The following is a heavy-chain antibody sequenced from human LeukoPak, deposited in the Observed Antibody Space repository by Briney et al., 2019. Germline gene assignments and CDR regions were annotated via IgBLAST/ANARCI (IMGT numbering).Heavy chain of an antibody. V-gene: IGHV4-4*07. CDR2: FYISENT. J-gene: IGHJ4*02. Sequence: SETLSLTCTVSGGSITSYYWMWIRQPAGKGLEWIGRFYISENTKQYRPSLQTRVTVSPDTSKNQFSLQLNSLPAADTAGYYGARGSYGHIDHWGQGILVTVSS. CDR1: GGSITSYY. CDR3: ARGSYGHIDH. D-gene: IGHD3-16*01.